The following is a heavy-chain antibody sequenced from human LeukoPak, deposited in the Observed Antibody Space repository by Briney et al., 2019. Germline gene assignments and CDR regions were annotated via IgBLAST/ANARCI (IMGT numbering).Heavy chain of an antibody. CDR1: GGTFSSYA. V-gene: IGHV1-69*04. CDR3: ARGGGPLFSRFDP. D-gene: IGHD3-9*01. J-gene: IGHJ5*02. CDR2: IIPILGIA. Sequence: ASVKVSCKASGGTFSSYAISWVRQAPGQGLEWMGRIIPILGIANYAQKFQGRVTITADKSTSTAYMELSSLRSEDTAVYYCARGGGPLFSRFDPWGQGTLVTVSS.